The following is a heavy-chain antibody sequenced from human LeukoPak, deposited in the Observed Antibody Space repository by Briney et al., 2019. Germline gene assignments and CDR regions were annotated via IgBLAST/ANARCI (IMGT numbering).Heavy chain of an antibody. CDR1: GFTFSSYG. V-gene: IGHV3-33*01. D-gene: IGHD1-26*01. Sequence: GGFLRLSCAASGFTFSSYGMPWVRQAPGKGLEWVAVIWYDGSNKYYADSVKGRFTISRDNFKNTLYLQMNSLRAEDTAVYYCARDRYSGSYFAYFDYWGQGTLVTVSS. J-gene: IGHJ4*02. CDR3: ARDRYSGSYFAYFDY. CDR2: IWYDGSNK.